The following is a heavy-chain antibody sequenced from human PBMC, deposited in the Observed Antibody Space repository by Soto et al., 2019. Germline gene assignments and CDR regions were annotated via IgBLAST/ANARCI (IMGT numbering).Heavy chain of an antibody. D-gene: IGHD3-10*01. V-gene: IGHV2-5*02. CDR3: AHSRNLITEDAQVGDFDY. J-gene: IGHJ4*02. Sequence: QITLKESGPTQVKPPQTLTLTCSFSGFSLNTDGEGVGWVRQPPGEALEWLALIYWDDDERYSPSLKTRLTITKDPSKNQVVLIMTNMDPVDTATYYCAHSRNLITEDAQVGDFDYWGQGTLLTVSS. CDR1: GFSLNTDGEG. CDR2: IYWDDDE.